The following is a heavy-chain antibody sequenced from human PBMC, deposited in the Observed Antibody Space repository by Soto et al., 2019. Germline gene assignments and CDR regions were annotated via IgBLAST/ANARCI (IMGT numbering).Heavy chain of an antibody. CDR1: GFDASKTD. CDR2: RYRGGYT. Sequence: GRSLRLSCAAAGFDASKTDMRWVRQAPGKGREWVSARYRGGYTNYADSVKGRFIVSRDSPKHTLYLQVAGLRAEETAGYDRASVAIKVFAATEYSFGYWG. CDR3: ASVAIKVFAATEYSFGY. V-gene: IGHV3-66*01. J-gene: IGHJ4*01. D-gene: IGHD2-15*01.